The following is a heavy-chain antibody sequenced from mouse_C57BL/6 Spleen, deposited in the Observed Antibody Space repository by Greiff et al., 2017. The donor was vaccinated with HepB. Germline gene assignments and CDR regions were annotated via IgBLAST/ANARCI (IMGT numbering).Heavy chain of an antibody. Sequence: VQRVESGAELAKPGASVKLSCKASGYTFTSYWMHWVKQRPGQGLEWIGYINPSSGYTKYNQKFKDKATLTADKSSSTAYMQLSSLTYEDSAVYYCARGLDYGSPPFAYWGQGTLVTVSA. J-gene: IGHJ3*01. D-gene: IGHD1-1*01. CDR2: INPSSGYT. CDR1: GYTFTSYW. V-gene: IGHV1-7*01. CDR3: ARGLDYGSPPFAY.